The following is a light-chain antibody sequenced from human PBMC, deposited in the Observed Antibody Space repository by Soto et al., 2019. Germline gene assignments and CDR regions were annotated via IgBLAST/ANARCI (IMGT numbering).Light chain of an antibody. CDR2: EVS. CDR3: SSYTSSSTTYV. V-gene: IGLV2-14*01. CDR1: SSDVGGYNY. J-gene: IGLJ1*01. Sequence: QSALTQPASVSGSPGQSITISCTGTSSDVGGYNYVSWYQQHPGKAPKLMIYEVSNRPSGVSNRFSGSKSGNTASLTISGLQDEDDADYYCSSYTSSSTTYVFGTGTKVTVL.